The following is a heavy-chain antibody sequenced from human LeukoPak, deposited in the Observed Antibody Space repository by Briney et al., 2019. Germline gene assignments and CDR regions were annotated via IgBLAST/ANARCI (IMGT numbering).Heavy chain of an antibody. J-gene: IGHJ4*02. CDR3: ARSGGSCWYDIFDY. D-gene: IGHD2-15*01. V-gene: IGHV1-46*01. Sequence: ASLKVSCEASGYTFTSYYMHWVRQAPGQGLEWMLIINASGGSTSYAQKVQGRVTMTRDMSTSTLYMELSSLRAEETAVYYCARSGGSCWYDIFDYWGQGTLVTVSS. CDR1: GYTFTSYY. CDR2: INASGGST.